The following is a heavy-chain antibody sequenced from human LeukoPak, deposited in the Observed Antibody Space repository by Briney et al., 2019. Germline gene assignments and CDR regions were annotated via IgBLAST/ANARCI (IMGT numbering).Heavy chain of an antibody. Sequence: GSLRLSCAASGSTFNTDAMTWVRQAPGNRLEWISYISSGSTTTYYADSVRGRFTVSRDNTKKSLYLQMNSLRAEDTAIYYCVRDLYYDSVPWGQGTLVTVSS. CDR1: GSTFNTDA. CDR3: VRDLYYDSVP. V-gene: IGHV3-48*03. CDR2: ISSGSTTT. D-gene: IGHD3-22*01. J-gene: IGHJ5*02.